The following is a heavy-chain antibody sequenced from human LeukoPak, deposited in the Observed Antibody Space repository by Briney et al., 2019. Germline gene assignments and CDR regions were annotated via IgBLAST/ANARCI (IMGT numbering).Heavy chain of an antibody. CDR1: GGSFNGYY. CDR2: VDHSGRT. Sequence: SETLSLTCGVYGGSFNGYYWSWVRQSPGKGPEWIGEVDHSGRTNYNPSLKSRLTMSVDTSKNQFSLKLTSVTAADTAIYYCARVPPPGATAYGAVDSWGRGTLVTVSS. J-gene: IGHJ5*01. D-gene: IGHD3-10*01. V-gene: IGHV4-34*01. CDR3: ARVPPPGATAYGAVDS.